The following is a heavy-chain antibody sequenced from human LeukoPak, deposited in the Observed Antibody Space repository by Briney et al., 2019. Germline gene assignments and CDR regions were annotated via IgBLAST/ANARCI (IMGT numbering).Heavy chain of an antibody. J-gene: IGHJ4*02. D-gene: IGHD3-22*01. Sequence: GGSLRLSCAASGFTFSSYSMNWVRQAPGKGLEWVSSISSSSSSSYIYYADSVKGRFTISRDNAKNSLYLQMNSLRAEDTAVYYCAIVNRDSSGYHSDYYFDYWGQGTLVTVSS. CDR3: AIVNRDSSGYHSDYYFDY. CDR1: GFTFSSYS. CDR2: ISSSSSSSYI. V-gene: IGHV3-21*01.